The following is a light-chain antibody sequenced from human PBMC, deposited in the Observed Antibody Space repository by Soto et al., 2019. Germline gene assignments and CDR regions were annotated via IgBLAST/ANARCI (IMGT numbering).Light chain of an antibody. Sequence: EIVMTQSPATLSVSPGERATLSCRASQSVSSNLAWYQQKPGQAPRLLIYGASTRATGIPARFSGSGSGTDFTLTISSLQSEDFASYFCQHTFNSPPWTFGQGTKVDIK. CDR2: GAS. CDR1: QSVSSN. CDR3: QHTFNSPPWT. V-gene: IGKV3-15*01. J-gene: IGKJ1*01.